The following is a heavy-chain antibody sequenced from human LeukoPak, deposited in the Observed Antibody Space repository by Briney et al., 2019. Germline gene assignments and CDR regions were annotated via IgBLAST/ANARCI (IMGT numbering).Heavy chain of an antibody. CDR1: GYTFTGYY. D-gene: IGHD3-3*01. CDR2: INPNSGGT. J-gene: IGHJ4*02. V-gene: IGHV1-2*02. CDR3: ASTWHTHYDFWSGPQARFDY. Sequence: ASVKVSCKASGYTFTGYYMHWVRQAPGQGLEWMGWINPNSGGTNYAQKFQGRVTMTRDTSISTAYMELRSLRSDDTAVYYCASTWHTHYDFWSGPQARFDYWGQGTLVTVSS.